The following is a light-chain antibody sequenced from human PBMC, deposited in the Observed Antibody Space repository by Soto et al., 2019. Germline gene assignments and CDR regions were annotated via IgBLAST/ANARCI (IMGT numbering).Light chain of an antibody. Sequence: EIVLTQTPGTLPLSPGERATLSCRASQSVTSSHLAWYQQKPGQAPRLLLYGASTMATGIPDRFSGSGSDTAFSVTILRLDPEDFAMYYCLLYFSPDRYTFGPGTNVQIK. CDR2: GAS. CDR3: LLYFSPDRYT. V-gene: IGKV3-20*01. CDR1: QSVTSSH. J-gene: IGKJ2*01.